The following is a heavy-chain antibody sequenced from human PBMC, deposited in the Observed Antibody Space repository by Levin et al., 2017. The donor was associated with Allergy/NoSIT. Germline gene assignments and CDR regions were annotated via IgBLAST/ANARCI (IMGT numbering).Heavy chain of an antibody. CDR1: GGSISSSSYY. V-gene: IGHV4-39*01. J-gene: IGHJ4*02. Sequence: PSETLSLTCTVSGGSISSSSYYWGWIRQPPGKGLEWIGSIYYSGSTYYNPSLKSRVTISVDTSKNQFSLKLSSVTAADTAVYYCARHKGYSSGWYASPIDYWGQGTLVTVSS. D-gene: IGHD6-19*01. CDR3: ARHKGYSSGWYASPIDY. CDR2: IYYSGST.